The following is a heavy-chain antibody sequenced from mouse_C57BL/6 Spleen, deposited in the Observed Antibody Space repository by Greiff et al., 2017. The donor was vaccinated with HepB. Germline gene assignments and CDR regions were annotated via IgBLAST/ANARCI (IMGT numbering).Heavy chain of an antibody. CDR1: GYSITSGYY. Sequence: VQLQQSGPGLVKPSQSLSLTCSVTGYSITSGYYWNWIRQFPGNKLEWMGYISYDGSNNYNPSLKNRISITRDTSKNQFFLKLNSVTTEDTATYYCARDDYYGSSYDFDYWGQGTTLTVSS. CDR2: ISYDGSN. J-gene: IGHJ2*01. CDR3: ARDDYYGSSYDFDY. V-gene: IGHV3-6*01. D-gene: IGHD1-1*01.